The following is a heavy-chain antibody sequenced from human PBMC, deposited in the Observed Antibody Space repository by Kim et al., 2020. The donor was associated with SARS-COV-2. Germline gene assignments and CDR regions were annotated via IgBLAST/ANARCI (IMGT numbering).Heavy chain of an antibody. CDR3: ATSTNWAFDH. Sequence: GGSLRLSCAASGFTFSTYWMTWVRQAPGKGLEWVANIKGDGSVKHYVGSVKGRFTISRDNTKNSLYLQMNGLRSEDTAVYHCATSTNWAFDHWGQGILVTVSS. D-gene: IGHD1-1*01. J-gene: IGHJ4*02. CDR2: IKGDGSVK. CDR1: GFTFSTYW. V-gene: IGHV3-7*03.